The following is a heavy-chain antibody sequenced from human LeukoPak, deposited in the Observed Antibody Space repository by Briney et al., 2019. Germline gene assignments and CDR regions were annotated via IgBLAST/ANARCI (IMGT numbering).Heavy chain of an antibody. J-gene: IGHJ6*03. CDR1: GGSTSSFY. Sequence: SETLSLTCTVSGGSTSSFYWSWVRQSAGKGLEWIGRVDTSGDTHYNPSLGSRVTMSLDTSKKQFSLNLSSVTVADTAVYYCARGLGGALYYMDVWGKGTTVTVSS. V-gene: IGHV4-4*07. D-gene: IGHD3-16*01. CDR3: ARGLGGALYYMDV. CDR2: VDTSGDT.